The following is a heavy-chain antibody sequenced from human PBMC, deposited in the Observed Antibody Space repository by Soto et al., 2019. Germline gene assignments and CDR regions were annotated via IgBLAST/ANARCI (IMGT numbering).Heavy chain of an antibody. CDR1: GGSTSESNHY. CDR2: IYPSGDT. D-gene: IGHD6-19*01. J-gene: IGHJ4*02. Sequence: SETLSLTCTVSGGSTSESNHYWGWLRQPPGKGLEWIGSIYPSGDTYYNPSVKSRVTISVDKSKNQFSLKLSSVTAADTAVYYCARGGQWLDVYYFDYWGQGTLVTVSS. V-gene: IGHV4-39*07. CDR3: ARGGQWLDVYYFDY.